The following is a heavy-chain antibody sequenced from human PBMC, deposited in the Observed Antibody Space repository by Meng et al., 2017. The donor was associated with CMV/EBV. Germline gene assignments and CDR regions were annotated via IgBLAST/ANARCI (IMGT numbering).Heavy chain of an antibody. J-gene: IGHJ4*02. Sequence: GGSLRLSCAASGFTFSTYAMSWVRQAPGKGLEWVSSISGGGGSTYYADSVKGRFTISRDNSKNTLYLQMNSLRAKDTAVYYCAKRWNYLDYWGQGKMVTVSS. CDR2: ISGGGGST. V-gene: IGHV3-23*01. D-gene: IGHD2-15*01. CDR1: GFTFSTYA. CDR3: AKRWNYLDY.